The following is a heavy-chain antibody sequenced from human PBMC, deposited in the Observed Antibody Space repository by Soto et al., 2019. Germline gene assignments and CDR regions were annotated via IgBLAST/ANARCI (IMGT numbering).Heavy chain of an antibody. D-gene: IGHD6-6*01. Sequence: GESLKISCAASGFTFSSYAMSWVRQAPGKGLEWVSAISGSGGSTYYADSVKGRFTISRDNSKNTLYLQMNSLRAEDTAVYYCVKSGLAARFIRYYMDVWGKGTTVTVSS. CDR2: ISGSGGST. CDR1: GFTFSSYA. CDR3: VKSGLAARFIRYYMDV. V-gene: IGHV3-23*01. J-gene: IGHJ6*03.